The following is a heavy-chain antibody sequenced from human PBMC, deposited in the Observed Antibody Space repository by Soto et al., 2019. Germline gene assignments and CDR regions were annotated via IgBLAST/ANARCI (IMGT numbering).Heavy chain of an antibody. CDR3: ARVEDSGTYLI. D-gene: IGHD1-26*01. CDR1: GYKFPDYG. V-gene: IGHV1-18*01. Sequence: QARLTQSGPEVKKLGASVKVSCKASGYKFPDYGISWVRRAPGQGPEWLGWISAYNGDTEYANKFQGRITVTTDTYTTTVYLELRRLRPEDTAIYYCARVEDSGTYLIWGQGTLVTASS. J-gene: IGHJ4*02. CDR2: ISAYNGDT.